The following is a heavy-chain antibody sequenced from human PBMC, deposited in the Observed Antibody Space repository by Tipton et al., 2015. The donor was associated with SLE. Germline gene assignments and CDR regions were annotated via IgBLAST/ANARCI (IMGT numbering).Heavy chain of an antibody. CDR3: ARDTDSSGSEAFDI. Sequence: TLSLTCAVSGGSISRGGYFWSWIRQPPGKGLEWIGHIYQSGSTYYNPSLKSRVTISVDRSKNQFSLKLSSVTAADTAVYYCARDTDSSGSEAFDIWGQGTMVIVSS. CDR1: GGSISRGGYF. V-gene: IGHV4-30-2*01. D-gene: IGHD3-22*01. J-gene: IGHJ3*02. CDR2: IYQSGST.